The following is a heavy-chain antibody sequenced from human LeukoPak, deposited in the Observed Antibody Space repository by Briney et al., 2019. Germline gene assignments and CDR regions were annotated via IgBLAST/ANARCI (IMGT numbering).Heavy chain of an antibody. V-gene: IGHV4-59*01. J-gene: IGHJ4*02. Sequence: SETLSLTCTVSAGSIGRYYWSWIRQPPGKGLEWIGYIYYTGGTYYNPSLRGRVILSVDTSRNQFSLKLTSVTAADTAVYYCARTRADTFDVWGQGTLVTVSP. CDR3: ARTRADTFDV. CDR2: IYYTGGT. CDR1: AGSIGRYY. D-gene: IGHD3-22*01.